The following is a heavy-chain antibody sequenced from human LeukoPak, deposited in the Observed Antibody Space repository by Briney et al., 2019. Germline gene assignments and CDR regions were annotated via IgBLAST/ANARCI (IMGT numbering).Heavy chain of an antibody. D-gene: IGHD3-10*01. J-gene: IGHJ4*02. CDR1: GFTFSSYG. V-gene: IGHV3-30*02. CDR3: AKDRGPTFGPFDS. Sequence: PGGSLRLSCAASGFTFSSYGMHWVRQAPGKGLEWVAFIRYDGSNKYYADSVKGRFTISRDNSKNTLYLQMNSLRAEDTALYYCAKDRGPTFGPFDSWGQGTLVTVSS. CDR2: IRYDGSNK.